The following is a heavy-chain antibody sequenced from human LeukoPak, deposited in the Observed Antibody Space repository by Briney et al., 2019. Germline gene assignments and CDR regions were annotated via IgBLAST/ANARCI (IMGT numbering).Heavy chain of an antibody. CDR2: IIPIFGTA. J-gene: IGHJ4*02. CDR3: ARDSGERGSGSYLIAY. CDR1: GGTFSSYA. V-gene: IGHV1-69*06. Sequence: ASVKVSCKASGGTFSSYAISWVRQAPGQGLEWMGGIIPIFGTANYAQKFQGRVTITADKSTSTAYMELSSLRSEDTAVYYCARDSGERGSGSYLIAYWGQGTLVTVSS. D-gene: IGHD3-10*01.